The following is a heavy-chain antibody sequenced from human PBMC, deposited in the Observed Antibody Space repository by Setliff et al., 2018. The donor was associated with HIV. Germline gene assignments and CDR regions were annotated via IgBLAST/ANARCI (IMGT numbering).Heavy chain of an antibody. D-gene: IGHD2-21*01. CDR1: GGTFSRHA. V-gene: IGHV1-69*13. CDR2: IIPIHGTP. CDR3: ARGSKYDGEPDFDY. J-gene: IGHJ4*02. Sequence: ASVKVSCKASGGTFSRHAINWVRQAPGQGLEWMGAIIPIHGTPDYAQKFQGRVTITADESTSTAYMELSSLSSVDTAVYYCARGSKYDGEPDFDYWGQGTLVTVSS.